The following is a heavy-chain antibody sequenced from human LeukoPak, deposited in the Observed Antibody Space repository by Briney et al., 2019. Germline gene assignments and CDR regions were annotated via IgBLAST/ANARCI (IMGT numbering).Heavy chain of an antibody. CDR2: IYYSGNT. CDR3: ARASYDYVWGSYRRYYFDY. J-gene: IGHJ4*02. Sequence: SQTLSLTCTVSGGSISSGGYYWSWIRQHPGTGLEWIGYIYYSGNTYYNPSLKSRVTISVDTSKNQFSLKLSSVTAADTAVYYCARASYDYVWGSYRRYYFDYWGQGTLVTVSS. CDR1: GGSISSGGYY. V-gene: IGHV4-31*03. D-gene: IGHD3-16*02.